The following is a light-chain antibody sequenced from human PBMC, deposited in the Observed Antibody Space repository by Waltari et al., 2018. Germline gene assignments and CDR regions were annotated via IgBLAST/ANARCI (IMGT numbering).Light chain of an antibody. CDR3: CSYAGRHTSHV. CDR1: SNDVGSYDL. V-gene: IGLV2-23*01. J-gene: IGLJ1*01. CDR2: EDS. Sequence: QSALTQPASVSGSPGQSITISCTGTSNDVGSYDLVSWYQQQPGKVTKLIIYEDSKPPSGVSDRFSGSKAGNTASLTISGLQAEDEADYYCCSYAGRHTSHVFGTGTKVTVL.